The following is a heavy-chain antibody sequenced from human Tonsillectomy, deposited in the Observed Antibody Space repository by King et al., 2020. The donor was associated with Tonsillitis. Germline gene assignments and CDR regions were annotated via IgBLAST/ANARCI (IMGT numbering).Heavy chain of an antibody. J-gene: IGHJ4*02. CDR1: GGSISSGSYY. V-gene: IGHV4-39*01. CDR2: IYYSGST. CDR3: ARVGPYYDFWTFDY. Sequence: LQLQESGPGLVKPSETLSLTCTVSGGSISSGSYYWGWIRQPPGKGLEWIGSIYYSGSTYYNPSLKSRVTISVDTSKNQFSLKLSSVTAADTAVYYCARVGPYYDFWTFDYWGQGTLVTVSS. D-gene: IGHD3-3*01.